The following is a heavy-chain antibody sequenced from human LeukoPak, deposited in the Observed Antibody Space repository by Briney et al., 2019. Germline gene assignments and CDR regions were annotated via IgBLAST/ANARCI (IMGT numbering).Heavy chain of an antibody. J-gene: IGHJ4*02. Sequence: PGGSLRLSCAASGFTFSSNYMSWVRQAPGKGLEWVSVIYSGGSTYYADSVKGRFTISRDNSKNTLYLQMNSLRAEDTAVYYCAVGYCSSTSCYWGSFDYWGQGTLVTVSS. V-gene: IGHV3-53*01. CDR1: GFTFSSNY. D-gene: IGHD2-2*01. CDR3: AVGYCSSTSCYWGSFDY. CDR2: IYSGGST.